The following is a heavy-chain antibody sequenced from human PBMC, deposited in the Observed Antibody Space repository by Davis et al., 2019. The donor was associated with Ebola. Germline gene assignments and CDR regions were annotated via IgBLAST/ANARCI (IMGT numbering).Heavy chain of an antibody. J-gene: IGHJ1*01. CDR1: VGSFSGYY. CDR2: IYHSGST. Sequence: SQTLSLTCAVYVGSFSGYYWSWIRQPPGKGLEWIGEIYHSGSTNYNPSLKSRVTISVDKSKNQFSLKLSSVTAADTAVYYCATRHKYSGSYYAEYFQHWGQGTLVTVSS. V-gene: IGHV4-34*01. CDR3: ATRHKYSGSYYAEYFQH. D-gene: IGHD1-26*01.